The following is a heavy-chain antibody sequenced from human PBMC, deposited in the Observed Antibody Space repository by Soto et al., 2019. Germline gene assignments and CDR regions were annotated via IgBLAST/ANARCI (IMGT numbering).Heavy chain of an antibody. CDR1: GASISSYH. CDR2: MYSTGNT. Sequence: ETLSLTCCVSGASISSYHWSWIRQPAGKGLEWIGRMYSTGNTNYNPSLKSRVTVSIDTSKNQFFLRLNSVTAADSAVYYCAREFGDNWNYEAYWGQGTEVTVSS. J-gene: IGHJ4*02. CDR3: AREFGDNWNYEAY. V-gene: IGHV4-4*07. D-gene: IGHD1-7*01.